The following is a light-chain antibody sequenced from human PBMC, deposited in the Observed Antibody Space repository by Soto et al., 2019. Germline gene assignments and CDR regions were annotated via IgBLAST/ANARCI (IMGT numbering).Light chain of an antibody. CDR2: DVT. CDR3: CSYAGSFTWV. J-gene: IGLJ3*02. CDR1: SSDVGAYNY. V-gene: IGLV2-11*01. Sequence: QSALTQPRSVSGSPGQSVTISCTGTSSDVGAYNYVSWYQHHPGKAPKLMIYDVTLRPSGVPDRFSGSKSGNTVSLAISGLQAEDEADYYCCSYAGSFTWVFGGGTKVTVL.